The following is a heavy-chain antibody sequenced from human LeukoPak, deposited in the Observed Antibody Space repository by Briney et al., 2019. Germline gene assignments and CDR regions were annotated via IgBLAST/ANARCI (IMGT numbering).Heavy chain of an antibody. D-gene: IGHD6-19*01. Sequence: ASVKVSCKASGYTFTSYGISWVRQASGQGLEWMGWISAYNGNTNYAQKLQGRVTMTTDTSTSTAYMELRSLRSDDTAVYYCASLYSSGWYGAFDIWGQGTMVTVSS. J-gene: IGHJ3*02. CDR2: ISAYNGNT. V-gene: IGHV1-18*01. CDR3: ASLYSSGWYGAFDI. CDR1: GYTFTSYG.